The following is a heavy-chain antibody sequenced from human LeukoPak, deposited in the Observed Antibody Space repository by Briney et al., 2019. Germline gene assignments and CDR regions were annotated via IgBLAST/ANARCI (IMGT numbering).Heavy chain of an antibody. D-gene: IGHD4-23*01. J-gene: IGHJ4*02. Sequence: GGSLRLSCAASGFSFSTYAMSWVRQAPGKGLEWVSFISGSGGNTYYADSVKGHFTISRDNSKKTLYLQMNSLRAEDTAVYYCASHDYGGIFFDYWGQGTLVTVSS. CDR2: ISGSGGNT. CDR3: ASHDYGGIFFDY. V-gene: IGHV3-23*01. CDR1: GFSFSTYA.